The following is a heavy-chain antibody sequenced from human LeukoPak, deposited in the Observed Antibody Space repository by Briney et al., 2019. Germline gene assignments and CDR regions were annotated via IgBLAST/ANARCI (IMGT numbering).Heavy chain of an antibody. CDR3: ATLAVAATWDGGPVGY. Sequence: PSETLSLTCAVYGGSFSGYYWSWIRQPPGKGLEWIGEINHSGSTNYNPSLKSRVTISVDTSKNQFSLKLSSVTAADTAVYYCATLAVAATWDGGPVGYWGQGTLVTVSS. V-gene: IGHV4-34*01. D-gene: IGHD6-19*01. J-gene: IGHJ4*02. CDR2: INHSGST. CDR1: GGSFSGYY.